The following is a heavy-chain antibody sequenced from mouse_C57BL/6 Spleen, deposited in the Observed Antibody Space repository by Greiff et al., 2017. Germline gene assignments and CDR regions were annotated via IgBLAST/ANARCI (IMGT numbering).Heavy chain of an antibody. CDR1: GYTFTGYW. CDR3: TVVPDGGYYVGNVDY. CDR2: ILPVSGST. D-gene: IGHD2-3*01. V-gene: IGHV1-9*01. Sequence: VKLVESGAELMKPGASVKLSCKAPGYTFTGYWIEWVKQRPGHGLEWIGEILPVSGSTNYNEKFKGKATFPADTSSYTADMQLSSLPTEDSAIYCGTVVPDGGYYVGNVDYWGQGTSLTVSS. J-gene: IGHJ2*02.